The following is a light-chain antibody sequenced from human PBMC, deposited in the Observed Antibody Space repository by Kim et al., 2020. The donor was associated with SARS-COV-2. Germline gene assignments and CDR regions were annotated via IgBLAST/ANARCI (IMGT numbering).Light chain of an antibody. V-gene: IGLV3-1*01. CDR3: QALGSSTWV. Sequence: VSPRQTASITCSSDELGYKNPCWYHQEPGQSPVLVIFQDRMRPSGIPERFSGSNSGNTATRTISGTQAMDEANYYCQALGSSTWVFGGGTQLTFL. CDR2: QDR. CDR1: ELGYKN. J-gene: IGLJ3*02.